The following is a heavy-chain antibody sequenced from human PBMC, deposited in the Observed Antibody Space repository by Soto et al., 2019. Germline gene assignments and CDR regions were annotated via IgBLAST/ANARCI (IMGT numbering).Heavy chain of an antibody. V-gene: IGHV1-69*13. D-gene: IGHD3-16*02. CDR2: IIPIFGTA. CDR1: GGTFSSYA. Sequence: ASVKVSCKASGGTFSSYAISWVRQAPGQGLEWMGGIIPIFGTANYAQKFQGRVTITADESTSTAYMELSSLRSEDTAVYYCASRSPPTLRGDYYGMDVWGQGTTVTVSS. J-gene: IGHJ6*02. CDR3: ASRSPPTLRGDYYGMDV.